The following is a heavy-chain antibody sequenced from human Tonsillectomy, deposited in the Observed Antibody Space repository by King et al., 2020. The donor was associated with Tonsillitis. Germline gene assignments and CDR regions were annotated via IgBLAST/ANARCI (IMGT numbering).Heavy chain of an antibody. CDR2: IYYSGST. CDR3: ARHEVVVITRDYHYYGMDV. V-gene: IGHV4-59*08. Sequence: VQLQESGPGLVKPSETLSLTCTVSGGSISSYYWSWIRQPPGKGLEWIGYIYYSGSTNYNPSLKSRVTISVDTSKNQFSLKLSSVTAADTAVYYCARHEVVVITRDYHYYGMDVWGQGTTVTVSS. J-gene: IGHJ6*02. D-gene: IGHD3-22*01. CDR1: GGSISSYY.